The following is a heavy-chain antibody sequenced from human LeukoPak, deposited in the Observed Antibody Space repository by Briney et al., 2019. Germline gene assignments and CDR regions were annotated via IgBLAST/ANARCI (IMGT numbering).Heavy chain of an antibody. V-gene: IGHV3-23*01. CDR3: AKGILGYCSSTSCYTLFDY. CDR2: ISGSGGGT. J-gene: IGHJ4*02. D-gene: IGHD2-2*02. CDR1: GFTFSSYA. Sequence: GASLRLSCAASGFTFSSYAMSWIRQAPGKGLEWVSAISGSGGGTYYADSVKGRFTISRDNSKNTLYLQMNSLRAEDTAVYYCAKGILGYCSSTSCYTLFDYWGQGTLVTVSS.